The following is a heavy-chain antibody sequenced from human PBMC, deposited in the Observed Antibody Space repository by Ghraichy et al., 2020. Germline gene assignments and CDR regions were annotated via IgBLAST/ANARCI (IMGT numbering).Heavy chain of an antibody. CDR2: ISSNGGST. CDR1: GFTFSSYA. V-gene: IGHV3-64D*06. CDR3: VKGPTYYYDSSGNYCGSYYYYGMVV. J-gene: IGHJ6*02. D-gene: IGHD3-22*01. Sequence: GSLRLSCSASGFTFSSYAMHWVRQAPGKGLEYVSAISSNGGSTYYADSVKGRFPISRDNSKNTLYLQMSSLRAEDTAVYYCVKGPTYYYDSSGNYCGSYYYYGMVVWGQGTTVTVSS.